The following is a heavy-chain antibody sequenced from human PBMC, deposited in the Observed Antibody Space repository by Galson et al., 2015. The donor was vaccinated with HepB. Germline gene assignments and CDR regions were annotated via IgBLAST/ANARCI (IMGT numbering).Heavy chain of an antibody. V-gene: IGHV3-30-3*01. CDR2: ISYDGSNK. CDR3: ARSGDTAMVTYYYYGMDV. Sequence: SLRLSCAASGFTFSSYAMHWVRQAPGKGLEWVAVISYDGSNKYYADSMKGRFTISRDNSKNTLYLQMNSLRAEDTAVYYCARSGDTAMVTYYYYGMDVWGQGTTVTVSS. D-gene: IGHD5-18*01. J-gene: IGHJ6*02. CDR1: GFTFSSYA.